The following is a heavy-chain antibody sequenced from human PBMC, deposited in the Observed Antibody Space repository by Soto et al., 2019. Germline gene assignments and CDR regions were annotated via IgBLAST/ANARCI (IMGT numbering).Heavy chain of an antibody. Sequence: EVQLVESGGGLVQPGGSLRLSCAASGFTFSSYWMSWVRQAPGKGLEWVANIKLGGSEKYYVDSVTGRFTISRDNAKHSLCLQMDSMRAGDTAVYCCERLQMLGVTTGGHYNYWGQGTLVTVSS. V-gene: IGHV3-7*01. D-gene: IGHD3-10*01. CDR1: GFTFSSYW. CDR3: ERLQMLGVTTGGHYNY. CDR2: IKLGGSEK. J-gene: IGHJ4*02.